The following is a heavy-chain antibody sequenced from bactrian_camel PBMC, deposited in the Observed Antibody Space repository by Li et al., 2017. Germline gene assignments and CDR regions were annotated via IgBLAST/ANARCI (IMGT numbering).Heavy chain of an antibody. J-gene: IGHJ4*01. V-gene: IGHV3S53*01. CDR1: EYTESINC. CDR3: KGVRLCGDRDIETV. CDR2: IDYDGTQ. D-gene: IGHD3*01. Sequence: VQLVESGGGSVQAGGSLRVSCVASEYTESINCMGWYRQAPGKEREFVSSIDYDGTQKYADSVKGRFTASQGAKNTVYLQMNSLTPEDTGLYRCKGVRLCGDRDIETVWSQGTQ.